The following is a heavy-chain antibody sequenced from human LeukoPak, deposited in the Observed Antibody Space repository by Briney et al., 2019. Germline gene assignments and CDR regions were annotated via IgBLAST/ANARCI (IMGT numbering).Heavy chain of an antibody. D-gene: IGHD3-16*01. J-gene: IGHJ3*02. Sequence: SETLSLTCTVSGGSISSYYWSWIRQPPGKGLEWIGYIYYSGSTNYNPSLKSRVTISVDTSKNQFSLKLSSVTAADTAVYYCARTFGGFDAFDIWGQGTMVTVSS. CDR2: IYYSGST. V-gene: IGHV4-59*01. CDR1: GGSISSYY. CDR3: ARTFGGFDAFDI.